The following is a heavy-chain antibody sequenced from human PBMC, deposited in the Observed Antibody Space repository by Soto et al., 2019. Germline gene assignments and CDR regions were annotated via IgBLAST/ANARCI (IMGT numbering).Heavy chain of an antibody. CDR2: IWYDGSNK. V-gene: IGHV3-33*01. CDR3: ATEVNGISSGWSKTDY. Sequence: GGSLRLSCAASGFTFSSYGMHWVRQAPGKGLEWVAVIWYDGSNKYYADSVKGRFTISRDNSKNTLYLQMNSLRAEDTAVYYCATEVNGISSGWSKTDYWGQGTLVTVSS. CDR1: GFTFSSYG. J-gene: IGHJ4*02. D-gene: IGHD6-19*01.